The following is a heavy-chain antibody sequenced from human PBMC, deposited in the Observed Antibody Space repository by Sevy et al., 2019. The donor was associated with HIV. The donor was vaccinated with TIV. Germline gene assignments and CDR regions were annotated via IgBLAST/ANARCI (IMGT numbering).Heavy chain of an antibody. Sequence: GGSLRLSCIASGFTFKDYYMSWIRQAPGKGLEWVSYISSSRYNSLFYSDSVKGGFTISRDNAKNSLFLEKNDLTAADTALYYCARDAGGTHGNYYAMDVWGQGTTVTVSS. CDR3: ARDAGGTHGNYYAMDV. CDR2: ISSSRYNSL. D-gene: IGHD1-26*01. J-gene: IGHJ6*02. CDR1: GFTFKDYY. V-gene: IGHV3-11*01.